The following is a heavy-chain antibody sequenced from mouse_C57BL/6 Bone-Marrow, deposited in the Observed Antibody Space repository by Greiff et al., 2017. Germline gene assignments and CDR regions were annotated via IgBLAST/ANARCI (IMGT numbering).Heavy chain of an antibody. V-gene: IGHV14-2*01. CDR2: IDPEDGET. J-gene: IGHJ1*03. CDR1: GFNIKDYY. D-gene: IGHD2-5*01. Sequence: EVQLVESGAELVKPGASVKLSCTASGFNIKDYYMHWVKQRTEQGLEWIGRIDPEDGETKYAPKVQGKTTITADTSSNTAYLQLSSLTSEDTAVYYCARNSNYGYWYFDVWGTGTTVTVSS. CDR3: ARNSNYGYWYFDV.